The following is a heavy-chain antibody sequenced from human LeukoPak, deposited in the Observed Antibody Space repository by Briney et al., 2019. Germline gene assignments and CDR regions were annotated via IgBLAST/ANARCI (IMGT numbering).Heavy chain of an antibody. J-gene: IGHJ3*01. CDR2: IYPGDSDT. V-gene: IGHV5-51*01. CDR1: DYKFPTYW. CDR3: ARPDGSGTYAFDV. Sequence: GESLQICCKGADYKFPTYWIGWGRRMAGKGGEWMGIIYPGDSDTTYSPSLQGQVTISADKSINTAYLQWRSLKASDTAMYYCARPDGSGTYAFDVWGQGTMVTVS. D-gene: IGHD3-10*01.